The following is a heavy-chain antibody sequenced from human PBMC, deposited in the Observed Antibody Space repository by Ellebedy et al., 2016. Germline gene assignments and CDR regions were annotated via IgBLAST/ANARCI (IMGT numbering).Heavy chain of an antibody. CDR2: ISSSSSTI. CDR3: AAGLDGYNEFDYFDY. CDR1: GFTFSSYS. J-gene: IGHJ4*02. V-gene: IGHV3-48*04. Sequence: GESLKISCAASGFTFSSYSMNWVRQAPGKGLEWVSYISSSSSTIYYADSVKGRFTISRDNAKNSLYLQMNSLRAEDTAVYYCAAGLDGYNEFDYFDYWGQGTLVTVSS. D-gene: IGHD5-24*01.